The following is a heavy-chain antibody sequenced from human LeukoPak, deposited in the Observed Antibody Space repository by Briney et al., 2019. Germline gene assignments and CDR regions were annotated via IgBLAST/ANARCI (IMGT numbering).Heavy chain of an antibody. D-gene: IGHD6-6*01. CDR2: IYYSGST. CDR1: GGSVSNISYY. Sequence: SETLSLTCSVSGGSVSNISYYWGWIRQPPGKGLEWIGSIYYSGSTYYNPSLKSRVTISVDTSKNQFSLKLSSVTAADTAVYYCARGGFEYSSPWAFDYWGQGTLVTVSS. J-gene: IGHJ4*02. V-gene: IGHV4-39*07. CDR3: ARGGFEYSSPWAFDY.